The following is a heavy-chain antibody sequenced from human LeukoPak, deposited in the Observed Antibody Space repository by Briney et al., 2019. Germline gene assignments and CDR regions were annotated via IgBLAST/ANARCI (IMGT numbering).Heavy chain of an antibody. CDR3: AGTYYYDSSGYYYTRSEAFDI. CDR1: GGSISSYY. J-gene: IGHJ3*02. D-gene: IGHD3-22*01. Sequence: PSENLSLTCTVSGGSISSYYWSWIRQPPGKGLEWIGYIYYSGSTNYNPSLKSRVTISVDTSKNQFSLKLSSVTAADTAVYYCAGTYYYDSSGYYYTRSEAFDIWGQGTMVTVSS. CDR2: IYYSGST. V-gene: IGHV4-59*01.